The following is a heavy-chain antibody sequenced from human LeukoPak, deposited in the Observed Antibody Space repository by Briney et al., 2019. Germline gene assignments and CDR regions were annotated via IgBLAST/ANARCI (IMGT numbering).Heavy chain of an antibody. Sequence: GGSLRLSCAASGFTFSSYAMSWVRQAPGKGLEWVSAISGSGGSTYYADSVKGRFTISRDNSKNTLYLQMNSLRAEDTAVYYCAKDRELRYFDWLDYWGREPWSPSPQ. CDR3: AKDRELRYFDWLDY. V-gene: IGHV3-23*01. D-gene: IGHD3-9*01. J-gene: IGHJ4*02. CDR1: GFTFSSYA. CDR2: ISGSGGST.